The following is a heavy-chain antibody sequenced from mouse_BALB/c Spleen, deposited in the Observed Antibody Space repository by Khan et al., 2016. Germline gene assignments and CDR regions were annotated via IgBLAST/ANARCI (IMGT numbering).Heavy chain of an antibody. CDR3: ARWYGNYALDY. J-gene: IGHJ4*01. D-gene: IGHD2-10*02. Sequence: QIQLVQSGPELKKPGETVKISCKASGCTFTNYGVHWVKQAPGKGLKWMGWINTNTGAPTYAEEFKGRFAFSLETSASTAFLQIDNLKNEDTATYVCARWYGNYALDYWGQGTSVTVSS. V-gene: IGHV9-3*02. CDR2: INTNTGAP. CDR1: GCTFTNYG.